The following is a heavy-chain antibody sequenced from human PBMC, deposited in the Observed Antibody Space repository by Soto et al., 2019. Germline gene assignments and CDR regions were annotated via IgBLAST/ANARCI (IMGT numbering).Heavy chain of an antibody. Sequence: EVQLVQSGAEVKTPGESLKISCKASGYIFTTYWIAWVRQMPGKGLEWIGIINPTDSDTRYSPSFQGQVTISADKSISTTYLQWSSLKASDTAIYYGARQWNFDYWGQGTLVTVSS. CDR3: ARQWNFDY. V-gene: IGHV5-51*01. CDR2: INPTDSDT. CDR1: GYIFTTYW. J-gene: IGHJ4*02. D-gene: IGHD5-12*01.